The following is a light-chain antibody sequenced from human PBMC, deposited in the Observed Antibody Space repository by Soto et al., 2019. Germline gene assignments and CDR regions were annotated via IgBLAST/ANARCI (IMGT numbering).Light chain of an antibody. J-gene: IGKJ1*01. CDR1: QSVSSY. V-gene: IGKV3-15*01. CDR3: QQYNNWPRT. Sequence: EILMTLSPATLSVFPGERATLSCRASQSVSSYLAWYQQKPGQPPRLLIYGASTRATGIPARFSGSGSGTEFTLTISSLQSEDFAVYYCQQYNNWPRTFGQGTKVEIK. CDR2: GAS.